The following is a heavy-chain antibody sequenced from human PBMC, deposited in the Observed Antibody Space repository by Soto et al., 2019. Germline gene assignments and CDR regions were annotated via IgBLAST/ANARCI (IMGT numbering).Heavy chain of an antibody. Sequence: QVQLVQSGAEVKKPGASVKVSCKASGYTFTSYGISWVRQAPGQGLEWMGWISAYNGNTNYAQKLQGRVTMTTDTSTSTAYMELRSLRSDDTAVYYCARPNVGRTVTTARYYYYYYGMDVWGQGTTVTVSS. D-gene: IGHD4-17*01. CDR2: ISAYNGNT. CDR1: GYTFTSYG. CDR3: ARPNVGRTVTTARYYYYYYGMDV. J-gene: IGHJ6*02. V-gene: IGHV1-18*01.